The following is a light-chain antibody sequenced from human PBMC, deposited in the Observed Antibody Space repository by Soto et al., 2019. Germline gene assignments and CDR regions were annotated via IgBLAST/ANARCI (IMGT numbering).Light chain of an antibody. CDR3: HQYSSWTPST. CDR1: QSVSNN. J-gene: IGKJ3*01. Sequence: TQFSITPSCSPRKIATLSYRAIQSVSNNYLAWYQQKPGQAPSLLLYGASATATGIPATFSGSGSGTEFTLTITILDSEPSAIYSCHQYSSWTPSTFGRGTKVDIK. CDR2: GAS. V-gene: IGKV3-15*01.